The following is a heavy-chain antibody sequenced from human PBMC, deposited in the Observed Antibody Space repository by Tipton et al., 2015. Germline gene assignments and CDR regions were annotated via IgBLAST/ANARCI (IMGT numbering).Heavy chain of an antibody. J-gene: IGHJ4*02. CDR2: IFHRGDT. V-gene: IGHV4-38-2*01. CDR3: ACQDYDSLTRDYQTVDY. Sequence: TLSLTCDVSGYSISSGYYWGWIRQPPGKGLEWIGSIFHRGDTNYNPSLKSRVTISLDTSKNQFSLKLNSVTAADTAVYYCACQDYDSLTRDYQTVDYWGQRTLVTVSS. CDR1: GYSISSGYY. D-gene: IGHD3-9*01.